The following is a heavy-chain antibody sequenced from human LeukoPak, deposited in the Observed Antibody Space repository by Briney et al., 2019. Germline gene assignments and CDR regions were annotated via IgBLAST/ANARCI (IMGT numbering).Heavy chain of an antibody. D-gene: IGHD7-27*01. CDR3: TTDWGRDP. CDR2: IKSKTDGGTT. CDR1: GFTFSNYG. V-gene: IGHV3-15*01. J-gene: IGHJ5*02. Sequence: PGGSLRLSCAASGFTFSNYGMHWVRQAPGKGLEWVGLIKSKTDGGTTYYAAPVKGRFTMSRDDSKNTMYLQMNSLNTEDTAVYYCTTDWGRDPWGQGTLVTVSS.